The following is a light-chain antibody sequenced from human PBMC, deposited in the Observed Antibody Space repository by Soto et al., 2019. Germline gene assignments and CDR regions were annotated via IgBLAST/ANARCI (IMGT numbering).Light chain of an antibody. J-gene: IGKJ5*01. V-gene: IGKV3-11*01. CDR2: DAS. CDR3: QQRSNWPSIT. CDR1: QSVSSN. Sequence: EIVLTQSPGTLSLSPGERATFSCRASQSVSSNLAWYQQKPGQAPRLLIYDASNRATGIPSRFSGSGSGTDFTLTIISLEPEDFAVYYCQQRSNWPSITFGQGTRLEIK.